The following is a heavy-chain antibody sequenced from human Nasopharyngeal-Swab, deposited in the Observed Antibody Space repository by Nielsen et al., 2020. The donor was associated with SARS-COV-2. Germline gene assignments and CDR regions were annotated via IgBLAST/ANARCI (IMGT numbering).Heavy chain of an antibody. CDR2: IYHDGGT. CDR1: GGSVSSAGYY. V-gene: IGHV4-61*08. CDR3: ARDRGDLRKYNCDS. D-gene: IGHD3-10*01. J-gene: IGHJ4*02. Sequence: SETLSLTCSVSGGSVSSAGYYWNWIRQPPGRALSWLGYIYHDGGTNYNPSLMGRVIMSVDTSKNQFSLRLTSVTTADTAVYYCARDRGDLRKYNCDSWGQGTLVTVSS.